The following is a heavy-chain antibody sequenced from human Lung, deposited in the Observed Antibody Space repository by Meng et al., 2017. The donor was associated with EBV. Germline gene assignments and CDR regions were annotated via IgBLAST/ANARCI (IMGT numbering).Heavy chain of an antibody. CDR1: GDSASSSSAA. CDR3: ARGATSVFDL. V-gene: IGHV6-1*01. Sequence: VQLQPSGPGLVMPSPTPSLTCAISGDSASSSSAAWTWIRQSPSRGLEWLGRTYYRSKWYNDYAVFVKSRITINPDTSKNQFSLQLNSVTPEDTAVYYCARGATSVFDLWGRGTLVTVSS. CDR2: TYYRSKWYN. J-gene: IGHJ2*01.